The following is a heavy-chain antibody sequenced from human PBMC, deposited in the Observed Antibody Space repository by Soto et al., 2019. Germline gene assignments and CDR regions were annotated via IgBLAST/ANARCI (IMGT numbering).Heavy chain of an antibody. V-gene: IGHV3-30-3*01. J-gene: IGHJ6*02. CDR2: ISYDGSNR. D-gene: IGHD3-10*01. CDR1: GFSISNYA. Sequence: QVQLVESGGGVVQPGRSLRLSCAASGFSISNYAMHWVRQAPGKGLEWLTDISYDGSNRYYADSARGRFTISRDNSKNTAYVQMNSLRADDTAVYYCARAANSYGLGGMDVWGQGTTVIVSS. CDR3: ARAANSYGLGGMDV.